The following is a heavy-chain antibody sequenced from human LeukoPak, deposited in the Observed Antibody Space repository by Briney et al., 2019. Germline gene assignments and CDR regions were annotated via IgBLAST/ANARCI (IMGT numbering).Heavy chain of an antibody. CDR1: GGSISSYY. CDR2: IYTSGST. V-gene: IGHV4-4*09. Sequence: PSETLSLTCTVSGGSISSYYWSWIRQPPGKGLEWIGYIYTSGSTNYNPSLKSRVTISVDTSKNQFSLKLSSVTAADTAVYHCARHVSKGAGNWFDPWGQGTLVTVSS. CDR3: ARHVSKGAGNWFDP. J-gene: IGHJ5*02. D-gene: IGHD1-26*01.